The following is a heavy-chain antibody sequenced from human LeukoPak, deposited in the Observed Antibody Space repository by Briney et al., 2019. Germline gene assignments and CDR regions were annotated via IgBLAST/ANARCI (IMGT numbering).Heavy chain of an antibody. CDR1: GGSISSSSYY. CDR2: IYYSGST. V-gene: IGHV4-39*01. J-gene: IGHJ4*02. Sequence: PSETLSLTCTVSGGSISSSSYYWGWIRQPPGKGLEWIGSIYYSGSTYYNPSLKSRVTISVDTSKNQFSLKLSSVTAADTAVYHCARQGPTYYYDSSGYYFVYWGQGTLVTVSS. CDR3: ARQGPTYYYDSSGYYFVY. D-gene: IGHD3-22*01.